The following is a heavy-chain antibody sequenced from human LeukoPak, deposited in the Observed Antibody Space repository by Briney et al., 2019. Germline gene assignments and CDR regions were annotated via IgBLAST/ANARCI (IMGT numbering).Heavy chain of an antibody. J-gene: IGHJ3*02. D-gene: IGHD6-25*01. CDR3: QGGQDMEERLSGDAFDI. CDR2: ISAYNGNT. Sequence: ASVTVSFKCSGYTFTNYGSSWVRQPPGQGGEGVGWISAYNGNTNYVQSLQDRVTITTKTYTKIVYIDLSNLPAEDAPGCYFQGGQDMEERLSGDAFDIWGQGTMVTVSS. V-gene: IGHV1-18*01. CDR1: GYTFTNYG.